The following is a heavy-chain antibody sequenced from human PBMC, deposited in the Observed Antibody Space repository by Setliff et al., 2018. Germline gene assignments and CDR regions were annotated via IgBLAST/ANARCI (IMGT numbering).Heavy chain of an antibody. V-gene: IGHV4-61*10. J-gene: IGHJ6*03. CDR1: GGSISSGSNY. Sequence: SETLSLTCTVSGGSISSGSNYWSWLRQPAGRGLEWIGHIDPSGNTNYHPSLKSRVTISGDTSKNQFSLKLSSVTPADTAIYHCVRALAYYYMDVWGKGTTVTVSS. CDR3: VRALAYYYMDV. CDR2: IDPSGNT.